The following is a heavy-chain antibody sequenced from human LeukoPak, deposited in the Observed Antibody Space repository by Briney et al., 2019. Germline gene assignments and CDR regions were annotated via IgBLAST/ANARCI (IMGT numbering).Heavy chain of an antibody. V-gene: IGHV1-18*01. J-gene: IGHJ4*02. CDR3: ARGAYYDFWSGCLYFDY. Sequence: ASVKVSCKASGYTFTSCGISWVRQAPGQGLEWMGWISAYNGNTNYAQKLQGRVTMTTDTSTSTAYMELRSLRSDDTAVYYCARGAYYDFWSGCLYFDYWGQGTLVTVSS. CDR1: GYTFTSCG. CDR2: ISAYNGNT. D-gene: IGHD3-3*01.